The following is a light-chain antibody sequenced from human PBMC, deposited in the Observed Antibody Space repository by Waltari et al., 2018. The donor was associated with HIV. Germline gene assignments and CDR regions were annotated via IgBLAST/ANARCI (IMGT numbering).Light chain of an antibody. J-gene: IGKJ5*01. CDR3: QQYGSSHLT. CDR2: GAS. V-gene: IGKV3-20*01. Sequence: EIVLTQSPGTLSLSPGERATLSCRASQSVRNNYLVWYQKKPGQAPRLLIYGASSRATGIPDRFSGSGSGTDFTLTISRLEPEDFAMFYCQQYGSSHLTFGQGTRLEIK. CDR1: QSVRNNY.